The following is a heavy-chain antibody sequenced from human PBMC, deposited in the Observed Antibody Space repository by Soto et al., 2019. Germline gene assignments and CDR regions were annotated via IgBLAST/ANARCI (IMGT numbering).Heavy chain of an antibody. CDR1: GITISNYP. J-gene: IGHJ4*02. CDR3: VKDDGGYPATAPH. CDR2: ISGSGDRT. V-gene: IGHV3-23*01. D-gene: IGHD3-22*01. Sequence: EVQLLESGGGLVQPGGSLRLSCAASGITISNYPMSWVRQAPGKGLDWVSGISGSGDRTYYADSAKGRFTISKDISMNSLSLQLACLRVEDTAVYFCVKDDGGYPATAPHWGQGTLVTVSS.